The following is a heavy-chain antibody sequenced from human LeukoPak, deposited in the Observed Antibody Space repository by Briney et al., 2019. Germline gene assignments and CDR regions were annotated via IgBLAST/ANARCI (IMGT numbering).Heavy chain of an antibody. CDR1: GFTFSSYW. V-gene: IGHV3-7*01. Sequence: GGSLRLSCAASGFTFSSYWMSWVRQAPGKGLEWVANIKQDGSEKYYVDSVKGRFTISRDNAKNSLYLQMNSLRAEDTAVYYCARVGPRAFYYYYYYMDVWGKGTMVTVSS. J-gene: IGHJ6*03. CDR3: ARVGPRAFYYYYYYMDV. CDR2: IKQDGSEK.